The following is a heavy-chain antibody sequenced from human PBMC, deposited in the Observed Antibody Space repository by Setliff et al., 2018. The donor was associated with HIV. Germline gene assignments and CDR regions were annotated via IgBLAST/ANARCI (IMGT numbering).Heavy chain of an antibody. CDR2: AYHSGTT. V-gene: IGHV4-38-2*02. D-gene: IGHD3-3*01. J-gene: IGHJ4*02. CDR3: MRGRSITIFGVAYFDF. CDR1: GGSLSGYH. Sequence: PSETLSLTCSVSGGSLSGYHWSWIRQPPGKGLEWIGSAYHSGTTYYNPSLKSRVTISVDMSNNQFSLKVTSVTAADTAVYYCMRGRSITIFGVAYFDFWGQGTQVTVSS.